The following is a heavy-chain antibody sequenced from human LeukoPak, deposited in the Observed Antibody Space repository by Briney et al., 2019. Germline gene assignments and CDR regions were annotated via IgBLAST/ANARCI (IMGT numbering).Heavy chain of an antibody. V-gene: IGHV4-59*08. CDR2: IYYSGST. J-gene: IGHJ5*02. Sequence: PSETLSLTCTVSDGSSSSSSWNWIRQPPGKGLEWIGYIYYSGSTKYNLSLESRVTISVDTSKSQISLNLRSVTAADTAIYYCARRQQTGGDNGLHNWFDPWGQGTLVTVSS. D-gene: IGHD2-21*01. CDR1: DGSSSSSS. CDR3: ARRQQTGGDNGLHNWFDP.